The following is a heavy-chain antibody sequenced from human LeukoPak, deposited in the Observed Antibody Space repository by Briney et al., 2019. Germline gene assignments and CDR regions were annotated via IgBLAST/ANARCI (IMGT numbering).Heavy chain of an antibody. CDR2: IYYGGST. CDR3: ARLHSDYSNYVGSWFDP. J-gene: IGHJ5*02. V-gene: IGHV4-59*01. CDR1: GGSISSYY. Sequence: SETLSLTCTVSGGSISSYYWSWIRQPPGKGLEWIGYIYYGGSTNYNPSLKSRVTISADTSKNQFSLKLSSVTAADTAVYYCARLHSDYSNYVGSWFDPWGQGTLVTVSS. D-gene: IGHD4-11*01.